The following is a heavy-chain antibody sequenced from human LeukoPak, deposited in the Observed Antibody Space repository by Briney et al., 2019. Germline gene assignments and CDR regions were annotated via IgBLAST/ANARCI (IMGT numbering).Heavy chain of an antibody. D-gene: IGHD3-10*01. CDR3: AREDSGSYYNYYYFYMDV. CDR1: GGSISSSNYY. V-gene: IGHV4-39*07. Sequence: SETLSLTCIVSGGSISSSNYYWGWIRQPPGKGLEWIGRIYPSGNTNYNPSLKSRVTLSVDTSKTQFSLRLSSVTAADTAVYYCAREDSGSYYNYYYFYMDVWGKGTTVTISS. J-gene: IGHJ6*03. CDR2: IYPSGNT.